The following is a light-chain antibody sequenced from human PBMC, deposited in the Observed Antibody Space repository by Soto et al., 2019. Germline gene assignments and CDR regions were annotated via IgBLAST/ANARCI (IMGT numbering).Light chain of an antibody. Sequence: EIVLTQSPGTLSFSPGERATLSCRSSQSVSSSYLAWYQQKPGQAPRLLIYGASSRATGIPDRFSGSGSGTDFTLTISRLEPEDFAVYYCQQYGSSPDTFGPGTKVDIK. CDR3: QQYGSSPDT. CDR1: QSVSSSY. V-gene: IGKV3-20*01. J-gene: IGKJ3*01. CDR2: GAS.